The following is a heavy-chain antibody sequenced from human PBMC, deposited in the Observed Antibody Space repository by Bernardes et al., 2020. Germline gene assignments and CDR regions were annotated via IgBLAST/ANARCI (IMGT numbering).Heavy chain of an antibody. CDR2: IYPGDSDT. CDR3: ARSINYYDSSGYYYPFDY. Sequence: GESLKISCKGSGYSFTSYWIGWVRQMPGKGLEWMGIIYPGDSDTRYSPSFQGQVTISADKSISTAYLQWSSLKASDTAMYYCARSINYYDSSGYYYPFDYGGHRIMVIVTS. V-gene: IGHV5-51*01. CDR1: GYSFTSYW. D-gene: IGHD3-22*01. J-gene: IGHJ4*01.